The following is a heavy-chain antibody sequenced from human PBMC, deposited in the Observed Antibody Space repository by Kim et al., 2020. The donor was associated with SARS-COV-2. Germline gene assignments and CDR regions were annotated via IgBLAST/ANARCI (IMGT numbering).Heavy chain of an antibody. V-gene: IGHV4-39*01. CDR3: ARRRGYSGYESGRVFD. CDR2: IYYSGST. Sequence: SETLSLTCTVSGGSISSSSYYWGWIRQPPGKGLEWIGSIYYSGSTYYNPSLKSRVTISVDTSKNQFSLKLSSVTAADTAVYYCARRRGYSGYESGRVFD. J-gene: IGHJ4*01. CDR1: GGSISSSSYY. D-gene: IGHD5-12*01.